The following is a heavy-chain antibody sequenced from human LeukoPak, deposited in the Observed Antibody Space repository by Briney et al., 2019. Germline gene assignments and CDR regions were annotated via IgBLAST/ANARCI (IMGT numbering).Heavy chain of an antibody. V-gene: IGHV1-2*02. Sequence: ASVKVSCKASGGTFTGYYMHWVRQAPGQGLEWMGWINPNSGGTNYAQKFQGRVTMTRDTSISTAYMELSRLRSDDTAVYYCARERSVVVAEAYGMDVWGQGATVTVSS. J-gene: IGHJ6*02. CDR1: GGTFTGYY. CDR2: INPNSGGT. D-gene: IGHD2-15*01. CDR3: ARERSVVVAEAYGMDV.